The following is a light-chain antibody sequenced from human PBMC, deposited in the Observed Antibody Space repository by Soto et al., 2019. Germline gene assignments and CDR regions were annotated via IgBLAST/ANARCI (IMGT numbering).Light chain of an antibody. CDR3: QQYYSTPRT. CDR2: WAS. J-gene: IGKJ1*01. CDR1: QSVLYSTNNKNY. V-gene: IGKV4-1*01. Sequence: DIVMTQSPDSLAVSLDERATINCKSSQSVLYSTNNKNYLAWYQQKPGQPPKLLIFWASSRKAGVPDRFSGSASGTDFTLTISSLQAEAVAVYYCQQYYSTPRTFGQGTKVEIK.